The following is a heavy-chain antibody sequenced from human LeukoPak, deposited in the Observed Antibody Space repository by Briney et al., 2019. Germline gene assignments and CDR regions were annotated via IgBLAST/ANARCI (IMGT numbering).Heavy chain of an antibody. CDR1: GGSISSYY. D-gene: IGHD4-17*01. Sequence: SETLSLTCTVSGGSISSYYWSWIRQPPGKGLEWIGYIYYSGSTNYNPSLKSRVTISVDTSKNQISLKLSSVTAADTAVYYCARAPTVTFFDYWGQGTLVTVSS. CDR2: IYYSGST. J-gene: IGHJ4*02. CDR3: ARAPTVTFFDY. V-gene: IGHV4-59*08.